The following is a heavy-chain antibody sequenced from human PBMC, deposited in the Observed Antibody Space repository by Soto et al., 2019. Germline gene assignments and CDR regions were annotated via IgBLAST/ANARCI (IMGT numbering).Heavy chain of an antibody. CDR1: GYTFTSYG. J-gene: IGHJ4*02. Sequence: QVQLVQSGAEVKKPGASVKVSCKASGYTFTSYGISWVRQAPGQGLEWMGWISAYNGHTTEAQQLQGGVTMTTDTATSTAYIEMRSLRSDDTAVYYCARDNGYESEYWGQGTLVTVSS. CDR3: ARDNGYESEY. D-gene: IGHD5-12*01. CDR2: ISAYNGHT. V-gene: IGHV1-18*01.